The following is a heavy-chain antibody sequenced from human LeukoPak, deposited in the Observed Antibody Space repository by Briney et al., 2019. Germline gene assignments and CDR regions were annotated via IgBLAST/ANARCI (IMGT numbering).Heavy chain of an antibody. CDR1: DDSISDYY. CDR3: TRGAGWLIDY. Sequence: SETLSLTCTVSDDSISDYYRGWIRQPPGKGLEWIGYFHNSGTSTYNPSLKSRVTISADTSKNQFSLKLNSLTTADTAVYYCTRGAGWLIDYWGRGILVTVSS. J-gene: IGHJ4*02. CDR2: FHNSGTS. V-gene: IGHV4-59*01. D-gene: IGHD3-16*01.